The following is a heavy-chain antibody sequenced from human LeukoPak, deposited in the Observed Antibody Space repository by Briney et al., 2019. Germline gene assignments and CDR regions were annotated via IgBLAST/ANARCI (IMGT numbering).Heavy chain of an antibody. CDR3: ARGAGTRSGTFDI. CDR1: GGSISSYY. CDR2: IYYSGST. D-gene: IGHD1/OR15-1a*01. V-gene: IGHV4-59*01. Sequence: PSETLSLTCTVSGGSISSYYWSWIRQPPGKGLEWIGYIYYSGSTNYNPSLKSRVTISVDTSKNQFSLKLSSVTAADTAVYYCARGAGTRSGTFDIWGQGTMATVSS. J-gene: IGHJ3*02.